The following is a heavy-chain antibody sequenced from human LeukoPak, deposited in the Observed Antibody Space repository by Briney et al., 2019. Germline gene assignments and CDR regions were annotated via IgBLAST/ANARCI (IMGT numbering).Heavy chain of an antibody. Sequence: GGSLRLSCAASGFTFSRYGMHWVRQAPVKGLEYVSGISSDGGSAYYGDSVKGRFTISRDNSKNTVDLQMGSLRPEDMAVYYCAREERSLGFRTFDIWGQGTMVPVSS. V-gene: IGHV3-64*02. CDR2: ISSDGGSA. D-gene: IGHD1-14*01. J-gene: IGHJ3*02. CDR1: GFTFSRYG. CDR3: AREERSLGFRTFDI.